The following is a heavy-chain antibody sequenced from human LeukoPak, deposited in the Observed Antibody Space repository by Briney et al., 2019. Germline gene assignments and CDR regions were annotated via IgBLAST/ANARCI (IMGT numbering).Heavy chain of an antibody. CDR1: GFTFSSYA. V-gene: IGHV3-30-3*01. CDR2: ISYDGSNK. CDR3: AKARVVVATTGYYFDY. Sequence: GGSLRLSCAASGFTFSSYAMHWVRQAPGKGLEWVAVISYDGSNKYYADSVKGRFTISRDNSKNTLYLQMNSLRAEDTAVYYCAKARVVVATTGYYFDYWGQGTLVTVSS. J-gene: IGHJ4*02. D-gene: IGHD2-15*01.